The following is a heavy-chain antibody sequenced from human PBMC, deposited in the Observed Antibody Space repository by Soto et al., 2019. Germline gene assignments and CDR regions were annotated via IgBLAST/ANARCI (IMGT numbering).Heavy chain of an antibody. D-gene: IGHD3-3*01. CDR1: GDTFNNYA. CDR3: AASTFLSGVSGYFHLDF. CDR2: IIPIYDSP. J-gene: IGHJ4*02. V-gene: IGHV1-69*06. Sequence: QVHMVQSWTEVQKTGSSVNVSCKASGDTFNNYAISWLRHAPGQGLQWMGGIIPIYDSPSYAQGSHNRVTNTDDRSTSTAHLELNGLTSEDTAVYYCAASTFLSGVSGYFHLDFWGQGNLVTVSS.